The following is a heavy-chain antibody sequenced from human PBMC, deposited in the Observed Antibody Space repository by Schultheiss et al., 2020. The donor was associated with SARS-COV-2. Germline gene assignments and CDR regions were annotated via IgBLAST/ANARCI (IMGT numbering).Heavy chain of an antibody. D-gene: IGHD3-16*01. Sequence: GGSLRLSCAASGFTFSSYSMHWVRQAPGKGLEWVALISNDENKKNFADSVKGRFTISRDNSKNTVYLQMNSLRRDDTAVYYCARSRQLVLGRFDYWGQGTLVTVSS. CDR3: ARSRQLVLGRFDY. J-gene: IGHJ4*02. CDR2: ISNDENKK. CDR1: GFTFSSYS. V-gene: IGHV3-30*03.